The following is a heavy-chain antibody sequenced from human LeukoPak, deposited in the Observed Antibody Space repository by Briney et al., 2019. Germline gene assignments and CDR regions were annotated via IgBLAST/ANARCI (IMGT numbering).Heavy chain of an antibody. CDR1: GYSISSGYY. Sequence: SETLSLTCTVSGYSISSGYYWGWIRQPPGKGLEWIGSIYHSGSTYYNPSLKSRVTISVDTSKNQFSLKLSSVTAADTAVYYCARRAVVVPAAIGYWGQGTLVTVSS. CDR3: ARRAVVVPAAIGY. J-gene: IGHJ4*02. V-gene: IGHV4-38-2*02. CDR2: IYHSGST. D-gene: IGHD2-2*01.